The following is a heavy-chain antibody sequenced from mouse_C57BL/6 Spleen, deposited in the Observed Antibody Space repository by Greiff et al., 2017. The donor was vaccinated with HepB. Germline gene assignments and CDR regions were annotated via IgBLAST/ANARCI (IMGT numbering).Heavy chain of an antibody. Sequence: VKLQESGAELVKPGASVKLSCKASGYTFTEYTIHWVKQRSGQGLEWIGWFYPGSGSIKYNEKFKDKATLTADKSSSTVYMELSRLTSEDSAVYFCARHEVATVVGNGYFDVWGTGTTVTVSS. CDR3: ARHEVATVVGNGYFDV. V-gene: IGHV1-62-2*01. D-gene: IGHD1-1*01. CDR2: FYPGSGSI. J-gene: IGHJ1*03. CDR1: GYTFTEYT.